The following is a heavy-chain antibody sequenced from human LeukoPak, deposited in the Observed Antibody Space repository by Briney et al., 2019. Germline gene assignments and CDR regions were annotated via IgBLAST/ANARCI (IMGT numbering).Heavy chain of an antibody. J-gene: IGHJ6*03. CDR3: ARGQIHYDILTGRLIHYYCMDV. V-gene: IGHV3-7*01. Sequence: GGSLRLSCVASGFTFTNYWMTWVRQAPGKGLEWVANMKQDGREKYYVDSVKGRFTVSRDNAKNSLYLQMDSLRDEDTAVYYCARGQIHYDILTGRLIHYYCMDVWGKGTTVTISS. D-gene: IGHD3-9*01. CDR1: GFTFTNYW. CDR2: MKQDGREK.